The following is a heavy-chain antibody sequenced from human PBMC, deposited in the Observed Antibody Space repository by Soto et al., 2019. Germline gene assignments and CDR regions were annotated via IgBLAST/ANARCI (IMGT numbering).Heavy chain of an antibody. J-gene: IGHJ3*02. V-gene: IGHV1-2*02. Sequence: ASVKVSCKASGYTFTGYYMHWVRQAPGQGLEWMGWINPNSGGTSYAQKFQGRVTMTRDTSISTAYMELSRLRSDDTAVYYCARRYSSSWLDAFDIWGQGTMVTVSS. CDR1: GYTFTGYY. D-gene: IGHD6-13*01. CDR3: ARRYSSSWLDAFDI. CDR2: INPNSGGT.